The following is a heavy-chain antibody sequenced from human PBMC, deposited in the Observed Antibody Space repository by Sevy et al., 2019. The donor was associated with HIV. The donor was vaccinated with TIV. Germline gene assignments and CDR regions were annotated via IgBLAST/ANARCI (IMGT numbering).Heavy chain of an antibody. J-gene: IGHJ4*02. V-gene: IGHV4-59*11. Sequence: SETLSLICTVSGGPISSHYWSWIRQTPGRGLEWIGYFYYTGITNYNPSLKSRVTMSADTSTNRVSPKLSSVTAADTAVYYCARVPSPYYDSSGDLIREYYFDSWGQGTPVTVSS. D-gene: IGHD3-22*01. CDR3: ARVPSPYYDSSGDLIREYYFDS. CDR1: GGPISSHY. CDR2: FYYTGIT.